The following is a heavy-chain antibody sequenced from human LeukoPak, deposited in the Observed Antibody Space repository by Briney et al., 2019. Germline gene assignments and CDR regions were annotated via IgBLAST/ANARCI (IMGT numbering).Heavy chain of an antibody. D-gene: IGHD3-3*01. J-gene: IGHJ4*02. CDR1: GYTFTGYY. Sequence: GASVRVSCKASGYTFTGYYMHWVRQAPGQGLEWMGWINPNSGGTNYAQKFQGRVTMTRDTSISTAYMELSRLRSDDTAVYYCARHAIFGVVIIGVVDYWGQGTLVTVSS. V-gene: IGHV1-2*02. CDR2: INPNSGGT. CDR3: ARHAIFGVVIIGVVDY.